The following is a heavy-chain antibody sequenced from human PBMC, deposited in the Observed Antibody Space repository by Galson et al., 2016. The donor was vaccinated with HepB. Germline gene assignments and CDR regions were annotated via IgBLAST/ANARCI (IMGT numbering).Heavy chain of an antibody. V-gene: IGHV3-13*01. CDR3: ARARAVAGQGGMDV. D-gene: IGHD6-19*01. CDR1: GFIFSRYD. CDR2: IATGGET. J-gene: IGHJ6*02. Sequence: SLRLSCAASGFIFSRYDMHWVRQTTGKGLEWVSGIATGGETFYAGSVKGRFTISRDSGKNSLYLQMNGLRDGDTAVYYCARARAVAGQGGMDVGGQGTTVSVCS.